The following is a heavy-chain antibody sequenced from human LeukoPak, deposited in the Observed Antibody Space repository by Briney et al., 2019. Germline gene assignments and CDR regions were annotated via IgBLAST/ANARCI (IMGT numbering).Heavy chain of an antibody. V-gene: IGHV4-34*01. CDR1: GGSFSGYY. D-gene: IGHD3-22*01. CDR2: INHSGST. J-gene: IGHJ4*02. Sequence: PSETLSLTCAVYGGSFSGYYWSWIRQPPGKGPEWIGEINHSGSTNYNPSLKSRVTISVDTSKNQFSLKLSSVTAADTAVYYCARQADYYDSSGYYHHFDYWGQGTLVTVSS. CDR3: ARQADYYDSSGYYHHFDY.